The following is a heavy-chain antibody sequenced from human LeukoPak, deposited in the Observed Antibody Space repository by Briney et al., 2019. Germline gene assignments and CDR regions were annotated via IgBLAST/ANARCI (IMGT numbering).Heavy chain of an antibody. Sequence: SETLSLTCIVSGGSITNDRYYWGWIRQSPGNGLEWIGTAYYSGTAFYNPSLKSRVTFSVDTSKNQFSLKLTSVTATDTAVYFCARHSDSVTGSIDFWGRGTLVTVSS. CDR3: ARHSDSVTGSIDF. CDR2: AYYSGTA. CDR1: GGSITNDRYY. J-gene: IGHJ4*02. D-gene: IGHD2-15*01. V-gene: IGHV4-39*01.